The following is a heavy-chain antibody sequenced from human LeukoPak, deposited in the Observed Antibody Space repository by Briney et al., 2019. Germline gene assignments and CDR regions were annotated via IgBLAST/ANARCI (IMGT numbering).Heavy chain of an antibody. V-gene: IGHV3-48*04. CDR2: ISSSSSTI. D-gene: IGHD5-18*01. CDR3: ARGTGYGLFDY. CDR1: GFTFSTYT. J-gene: IGHJ4*02. Sequence: GGSLRLSCAASGFTFSTYTMNWVRQAPGKGLEWVSYISSSSSTIYYADSVKGRFIISRDNAKNSLYLQMNSLRAEDTAVYYCARGTGYGLFDYWGQGTLVTVSS.